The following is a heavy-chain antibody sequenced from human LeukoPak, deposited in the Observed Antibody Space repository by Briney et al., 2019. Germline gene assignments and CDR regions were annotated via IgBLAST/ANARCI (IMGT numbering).Heavy chain of an antibody. CDR3: ARATPWYVATGN. CDR1: GGSISSGGYY. D-gene: IGHD5-12*01. J-gene: IGHJ4*02. CDR2: IYYSGST. Sequence: SETLSLTCTVSGGSISSGGYYWSWIRQHPGKGLEWIGYIYYSGSTYYNPSLKSRVTISVDTSKNQFSLKLSSVTAADTAVYYCARATPWYVATGNWGQGTLVTVSS. V-gene: IGHV4-31*03.